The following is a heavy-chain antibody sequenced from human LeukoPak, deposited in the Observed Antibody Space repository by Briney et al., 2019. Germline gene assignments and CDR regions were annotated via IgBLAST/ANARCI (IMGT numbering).Heavy chain of an antibody. D-gene: IGHD3-22*01. CDR2: IYPDDSDT. Sequence: GESLKISCKGSGYRFSADWIAWVRQMPGKGLEWMGIIYPDDSDTRYSPSFQGQVTISADKSVSTAYLQWSSLKASDTAMYFCARPNITSYYDSRGYAAFDDWSQGTIVTVSS. CDR1: GYRFSADW. J-gene: IGHJ3*01. V-gene: IGHV5-51*01. CDR3: ARPNITSYYDSRGYAAFDD.